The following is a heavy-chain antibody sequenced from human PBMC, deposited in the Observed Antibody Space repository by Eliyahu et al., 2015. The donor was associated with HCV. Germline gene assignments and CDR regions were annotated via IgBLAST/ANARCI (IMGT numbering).Heavy chain of an antibody. J-gene: IGHJ4*02. CDR3: ARATYYDSSGYYAGLDY. V-gene: IGHV4-31*03. CDR2: IYYSGST. CDR1: GGSISSGGYY. Sequence: QVQLQESGPGLVKPSQTLSLTCTVSGGSISSGGYYWSWIRQHPGKGLEWIGYIYYSGSTYYNPSLKSRVTISVDTSKNQFSLKLSSVTAADTAVYYCARATYYDSSGYYAGLDYWGQGTLVTVSS. D-gene: IGHD3-22*01.